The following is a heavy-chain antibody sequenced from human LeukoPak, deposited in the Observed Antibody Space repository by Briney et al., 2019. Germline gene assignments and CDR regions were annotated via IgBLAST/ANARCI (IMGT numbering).Heavy chain of an antibody. V-gene: IGHV4-59*01. CDR1: GGTISNYY. CDR2: ISYTGST. J-gene: IGHJ5*02. Sequence: SETLTLTCTDSGGTISNYYWSWIRQPPAEGPHRIGLISYTGSTNYNPSLKSRVTVSVGTSKNQFSLKVTSVTAADTAVYYCARTIKSGNYYWFDPWGQGTLVTVSS. D-gene: IGHD1-26*01. CDR3: ARTIKSGNYYWFDP.